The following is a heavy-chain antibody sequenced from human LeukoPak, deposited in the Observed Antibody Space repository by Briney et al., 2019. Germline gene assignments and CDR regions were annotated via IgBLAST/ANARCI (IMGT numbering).Heavy chain of an antibody. V-gene: IGHV3-7*01. CDR3: ATRYCSIAACRASSYKCMDD. CDR1: GFTFSSYS. CDR2: INEDGGGR. Sequence: GGSLRLSCAASGFTFSSYSMNWVRQAPGKGLEWVANINEDGGGRYYVDSVKGRFTISRDNAKNSVHLQMNSLRAEDTAVYYCATRYCSIAACRASSYKCMDDWGKGTTVTVSS. J-gene: IGHJ6*04. D-gene: IGHD2-2*01.